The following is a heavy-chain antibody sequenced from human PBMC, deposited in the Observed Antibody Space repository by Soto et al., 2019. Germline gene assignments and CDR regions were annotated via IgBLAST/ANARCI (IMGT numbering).Heavy chain of an antibody. CDR3: TGITWFRGMDV. J-gene: IGHJ6*02. Sequence: QXLSLTPAISGDXVSSNSDAWNWIRPSPSRGLEWLGRTYYKSKWNNDYALSVKSRITINPETSKNQFSLHMYSVTTEDTAVYYCTGITWFRGMDVWGQGTPGTVSS. CDR1: GDXVSSNSDA. CDR2: TYYKSKWNN. V-gene: IGHV6-1*01. D-gene: IGHD3-10*01.